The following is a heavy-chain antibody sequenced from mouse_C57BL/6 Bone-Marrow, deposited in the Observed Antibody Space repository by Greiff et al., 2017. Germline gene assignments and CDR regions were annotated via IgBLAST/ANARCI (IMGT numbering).Heavy chain of an antibody. CDR1: GFTFSDFS. Sequence: EVKLVESGGGLVQSGRSLRLSCATSGFTFSDFSMEWVRQAPGKGLEWIAASRNKANDYTTAYSASVKGRFIVSRDTSQSILYLQMHALRDEDTAIYCCARDGRDQDYLDYWGQGTTLTVSS. CDR2: SRNKANDYTT. CDR3: ARDGRDQDYLDY. J-gene: IGHJ2*01. V-gene: IGHV7-1*01. D-gene: IGHD3-3*01.